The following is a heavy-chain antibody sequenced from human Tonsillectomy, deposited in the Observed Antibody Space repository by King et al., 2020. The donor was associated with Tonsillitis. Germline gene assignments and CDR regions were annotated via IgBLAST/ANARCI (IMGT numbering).Heavy chain of an antibody. V-gene: IGHV3-66*01. CDR1: GFTVSSNY. Sequence: VQLVESGGGLVQPGGSLRLSCAASGFTVSSNYMSWVRQAPGKGLEWVSVIYSGGSPYYADSVKGRFTISRDNSKNTLYLQMNSLRAEDTAVYYCARDLLVWESYINWGQGTLVTVSS. CDR2: IYSGGSP. J-gene: IGHJ4*02. CDR3: ARDLLVWESYIN. D-gene: IGHD3-16*01.